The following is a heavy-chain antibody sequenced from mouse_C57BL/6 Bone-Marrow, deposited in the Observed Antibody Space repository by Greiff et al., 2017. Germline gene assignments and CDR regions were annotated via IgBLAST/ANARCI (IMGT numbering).Heavy chain of an antibody. Sequence: EVKLMESGGDLVKPGGSLKLSCAASGFTFSSYGMSWVRQTPDKRLEWVATISSGGSYTYYPDSVKGRFTISRDNAKNTLYLQMSSLKSEYTAMYYCAGGSILYYYAMDYWGQGTSVTVSS. D-gene: IGHD1-1*01. CDR1: GFTFSSYG. CDR3: AGGSILYYYAMDY. CDR2: ISSGGSYT. J-gene: IGHJ4*01. V-gene: IGHV5-6*01.